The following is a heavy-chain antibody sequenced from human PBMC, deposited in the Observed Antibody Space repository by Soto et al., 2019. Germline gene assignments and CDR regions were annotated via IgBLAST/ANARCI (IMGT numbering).Heavy chain of an antibody. Sequence: PGESLKISCKGSGYSFTSYWIGWVRQMPGKGLEWMGIIYPGDSDTRYSPSFQGQVTISADKSISTAYLQWSSLKASDTAMYYCASQTRGYSYQGGACDIWGQGRMVTASS. J-gene: IGHJ3*02. CDR3: ASQTRGYSYQGGACDI. CDR1: GYSFTSYW. V-gene: IGHV5-51*01. CDR2: IYPGDSDT. D-gene: IGHD5-18*01.